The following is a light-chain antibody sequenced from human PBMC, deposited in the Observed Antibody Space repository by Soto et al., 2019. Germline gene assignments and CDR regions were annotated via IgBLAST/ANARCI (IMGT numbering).Light chain of an antibody. CDR1: SSNIGSNT. V-gene: IGLV1-44*01. J-gene: IGLJ1*01. Sequence: QSVLTQPPSASGTPGHSVTVSCSGSSSNIGSNTVTWYQQLPGTPPTLLLYSNNLRPSGVPDRFSGSRSGTSASLAISGLQSEDEADYYCATWDDRLNGYVFGSGTKVTVL. CDR3: ATWDDRLNGYV. CDR2: SNN.